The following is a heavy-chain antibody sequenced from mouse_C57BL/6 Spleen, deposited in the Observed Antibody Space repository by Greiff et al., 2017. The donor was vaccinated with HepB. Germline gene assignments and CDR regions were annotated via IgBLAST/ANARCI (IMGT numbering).Heavy chain of an antibody. CDR3: TRSNKAYIDY. CDR2: IYPGSGNT. Sequence: QVTLKEPGAELVRPGASVKLSCKASGYTFTDYYINWVKQRPGQGLEWIARIYPGSGNTYYNEKFKGKATLTEEKSSSTAYMQLSSLTSEDSAVYFGTRSNKAYIDYWGQGTTLTVSS. D-gene: IGHD6-1*01. V-gene: IGHV1-76*01. J-gene: IGHJ2*01. CDR1: GYTFTDYY.